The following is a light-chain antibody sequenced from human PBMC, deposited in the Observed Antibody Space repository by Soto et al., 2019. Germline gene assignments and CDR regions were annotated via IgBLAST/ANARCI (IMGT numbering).Light chain of an antibody. CDR1: SSDVGGYKY. V-gene: IGLV2-14*01. Sequence: QSALTQPASVSGSPGQSITISCTGTSSDVGGYKYVSWYQQHPGKAPKLMIYEVSNRPSGVSNRFSGSKSGNTASLTISGLQAEDEADYYCSSYTSSSTLGVFGGGTKRTVL. CDR2: EVS. CDR3: SSYTSSSTLGV. J-gene: IGLJ3*02.